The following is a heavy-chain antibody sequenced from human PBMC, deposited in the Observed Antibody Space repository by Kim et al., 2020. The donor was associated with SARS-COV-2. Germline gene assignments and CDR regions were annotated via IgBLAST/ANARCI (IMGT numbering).Heavy chain of an antibody. D-gene: IGHD6-19*01. V-gene: IGHV3-30-3*01. CDR3: ARAKAVAGPYFDY. CDR2: ISYNGGNK. CDR1: GFTFSSYA. Sequence: GGSLRLSCAASGFTFSSYAMNWVRQAPGKGLEWVAVISYNGGNKYYADSVKGRFTISRDNSKNTLYLQMNSLRAEDTAVYYCARAKAVAGPYFDYWGQGTLVTVSS. J-gene: IGHJ4*02.